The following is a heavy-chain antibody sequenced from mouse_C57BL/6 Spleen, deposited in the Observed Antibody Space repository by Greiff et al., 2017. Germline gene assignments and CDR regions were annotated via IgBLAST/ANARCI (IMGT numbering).Heavy chain of an antibody. CDR3: ARSGYYGSSPIDY. CDR1: GYTFTSYW. D-gene: IGHD1-1*01. Sequence: VQLQQSGAELVKPGASVKLSCKASGYTFTSYWMHWVKQRPGQGLEWIGMIHPNSGSTNYNEKFKSKATLTVDKSSSTAYMQLSSLTSEDSAVYYCARSGYYGSSPIDYWGQGTTLTVSS. V-gene: IGHV1-64*01. CDR2: IHPNSGST. J-gene: IGHJ2*01.